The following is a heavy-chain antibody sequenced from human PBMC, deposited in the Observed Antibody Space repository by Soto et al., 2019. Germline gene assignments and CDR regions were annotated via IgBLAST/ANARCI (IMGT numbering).Heavy chain of an antibody. Sequence: GASVKVSCKASGYSFTNYGITWVRQAPGQGLEWMGWISAYNGNINYAQKFQGRVTMTTDTSTSTAYLELRSLTSDDTAMYYCARVEDYFDSSGYAHWGQGALVTVPS. CDR3: ARVEDYFDSSGYAH. D-gene: IGHD3-22*01. CDR1: GYSFTNYG. CDR2: ISAYNGNI. V-gene: IGHV1-18*04. J-gene: IGHJ4*02.